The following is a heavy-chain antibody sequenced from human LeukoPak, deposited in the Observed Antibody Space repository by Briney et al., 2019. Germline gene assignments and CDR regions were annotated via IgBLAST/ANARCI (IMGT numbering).Heavy chain of an antibody. V-gene: IGHV4-59*01. CDR1: GGSISSYY. CDR2: IYYSGST. J-gene: IGHJ4*02. CDR3: ARVKLPTKTYDY. Sequence: SETLSLTCTVSGGSISSYYWSWIRQPPGKGLEWIGYIYYSGSTSYNPSLKSRVTISVDTSKNQFSLKLSSVTAADTAVYYCARVKLPTKTYDYWGQGTLVTVSS. D-gene: IGHD1-26*01.